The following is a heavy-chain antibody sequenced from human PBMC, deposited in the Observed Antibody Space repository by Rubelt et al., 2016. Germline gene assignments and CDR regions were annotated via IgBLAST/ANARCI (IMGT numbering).Heavy chain of an antibody. CDR3: ARDSDGYES. V-gene: IGHV3-7*05. D-gene: IGHD2-2*03. CDR2: IKTDGSED. CDR1: GFTFSSYA. Sequence: VQLVESGEGVVQPGRSLRLSCAASGFTFSSYAMSWVRQAPGKGLEWVANIKTDGSEDYYEDSVKGRFTISRDNAKNSLYLQMNSLRAEDTAIYYCARDSDGYESWGQGSLVIVSS. J-gene: IGHJ5*02.